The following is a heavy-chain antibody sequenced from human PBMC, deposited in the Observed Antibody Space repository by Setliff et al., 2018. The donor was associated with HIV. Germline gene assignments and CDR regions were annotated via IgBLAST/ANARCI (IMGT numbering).Heavy chain of an antibody. Sequence: GASVKVSCKASGGTFSSYPISWVRQAPGQGLEWMGRIIPIIGIENYAQKFQGRVTITADKSTSTAYMELNSLRSDDSAVYFCARGLRARPRLRGFYHYGMDVWGQGTTVTVSS. CDR2: IIPIIGIE. V-gene: IGHV1-69*04. J-gene: IGHJ6*02. CDR3: ARGLRARPRLRGFYHYGMDV. D-gene: IGHD2-21*02. CDR1: GGTFSSYP.